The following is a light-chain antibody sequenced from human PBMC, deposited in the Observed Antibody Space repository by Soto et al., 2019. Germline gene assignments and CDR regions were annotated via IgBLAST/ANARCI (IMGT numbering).Light chain of an antibody. CDR2: GAS. CDR1: QSVSSSY. J-gene: IGKJ4*01. Sequence: EIELTQSPGTLSLSPGERATLSCRASQSVSSSYLAWYQQKPGQAPRLLIYGASSRATGIPDRFSGSGSGTDFTLTISRLEPEDFAVYYCQQYGSSPLTLGGGTKVEIK. V-gene: IGKV3-20*01. CDR3: QQYGSSPLT.